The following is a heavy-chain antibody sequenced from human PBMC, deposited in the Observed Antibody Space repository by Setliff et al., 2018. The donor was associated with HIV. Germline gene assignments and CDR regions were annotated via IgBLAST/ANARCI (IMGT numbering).Heavy chain of an antibody. CDR1: GYTFTGYY. J-gene: IGHJ4*02. V-gene: IGHV1-2*06. Sequence: ASVKVSCKASGYTFTGYYMHWVRQAPGQGLEWMGRINPNSGGTNYAQKFQGRVTMTRDTSISTAYMELSRLRSDDTAVYYCAKDPPTLQWAFDYWGQGTLVTVSS. CDR3: AKDPPTLQWAFDY. D-gene: IGHD2-8*01. CDR2: INPNSGGT.